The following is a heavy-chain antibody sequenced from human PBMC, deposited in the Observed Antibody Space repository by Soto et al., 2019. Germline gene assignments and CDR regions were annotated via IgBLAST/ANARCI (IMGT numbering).Heavy chain of an antibody. V-gene: IGHV4-30-4*02. CDR1: GGSIISGDYY. D-gene: IGHD3-10*01. CDR2: IYYSGDT. Sequence: SETLSLTCTVSGGSIISGDYYWSWIRQPPGKGLEWIGYIYYSGDTSYNPSLKSRVTISVDTSKNQFSLKLSSVTAADTAVYYCARDLSGTYYYGSGSYLYYYGMDVWGQGTTVTVSS. CDR3: ARDLSGTYYYGSGSYLYYYGMDV. J-gene: IGHJ6*02.